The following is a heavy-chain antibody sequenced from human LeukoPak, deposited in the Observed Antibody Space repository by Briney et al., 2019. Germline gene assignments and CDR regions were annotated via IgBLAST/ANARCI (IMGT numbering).Heavy chain of an antibody. V-gene: IGHV3-43*02. D-gene: IGHD3-3*01. J-gene: IGHJ4*02. Sequence: GGSLTLSCVASGFIYSESARHWLRQAPGKGLEWVSLISADGTRKHYGDSVKGRFTISRDNSRNSISLQMKSLRTDDTAICYYAKEVPTHTIFGVLKTQDWGQGTLVTVSS. CDR2: ISADGTRK. CDR3: AKEVPTHTIFGVLKTQD. CDR1: GFIYSESA.